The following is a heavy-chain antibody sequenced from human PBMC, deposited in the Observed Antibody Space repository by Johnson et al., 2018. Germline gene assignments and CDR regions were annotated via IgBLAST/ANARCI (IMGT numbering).Heavy chain of an antibody. CDR3: ATDMDV. V-gene: IGHV3-48*01. J-gene: IGHJ6*02. CDR1: GLNFSSYS. Sequence: VQLVQSGGGLVQPGGSLRLSCAASGLNFSSYSMNWVRPAPGKGLDWVSYISRGSTTIYYADSVKGRFTISRDNAKNSRYLQMNSLRAEDTAVYYCATDMDVWVQGTTGTVSS. CDR2: ISRGSTTI.